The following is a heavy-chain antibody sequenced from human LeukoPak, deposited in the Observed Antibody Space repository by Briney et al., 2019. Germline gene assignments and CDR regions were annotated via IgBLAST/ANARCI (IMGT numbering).Heavy chain of an antibody. J-gene: IGHJ3*02. Sequence: PSETLSLTCTVSGASMKNNFYSWAWIRQSPGKGLEWIGSFSNTENPDYNPSLRSRITISGDTSKNQFALKMTSVTAADTAVYYCARDRAEWQYYFDTSGDYYVGDSFDIWGQGTMVTVSS. CDR1: GASMKNNFYS. CDR3: ARDRAEWQYYFDTSGDYYVGDSFDI. CDR2: FSNTENP. V-gene: IGHV4-39*06. D-gene: IGHD3-22*01.